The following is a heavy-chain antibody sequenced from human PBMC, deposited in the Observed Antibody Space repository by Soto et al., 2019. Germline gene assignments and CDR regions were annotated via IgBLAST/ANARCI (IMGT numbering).Heavy chain of an antibody. V-gene: IGHV3-30-3*01. CDR3: AREDYGGNSGSEMGVGYFDY. CDR2: ISYDGSNE. CDR1: GFTFSSYA. J-gene: IGHJ4*02. Sequence: QVQLVESGGGVVQPGRSLRLSCAASGFTFSSYAMHWVRQAPGKGLEWVAVISYDGSNEYYADSVKGRFTISRDNSKNTLYLQMNSLRAEDTAVYYCAREDYGGNSGSEMGVGYFDYWGQGTLVTVSS. D-gene: IGHD4-17*01.